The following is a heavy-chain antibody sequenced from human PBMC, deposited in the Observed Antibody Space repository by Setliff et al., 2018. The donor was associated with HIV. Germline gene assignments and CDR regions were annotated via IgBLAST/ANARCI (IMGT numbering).Heavy chain of an antibody. V-gene: IGHV4-4*09. CDR3: ARWESAQKAFNP. CDR2: GHHSGHT. D-gene: IGHD1-26*01. CDR1: GVSITSHY. J-gene: IGHJ3*01. Sequence: SETLSLTCTVSGVSITSHYWNWIRPSPGKGLEWIGFGHHSGHTRQNPSLASRVTISVDMSKNQFSLKLNSLSAADTAVYYCARWESAQKAFNPWGHGTMVTV.